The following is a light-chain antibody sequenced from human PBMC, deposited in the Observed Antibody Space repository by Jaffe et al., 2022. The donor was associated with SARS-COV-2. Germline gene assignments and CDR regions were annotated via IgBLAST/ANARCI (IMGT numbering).Light chain of an antibody. V-gene: IGKV1-39*01. CDR3: QQSYVMPLT. J-gene: IGKJ4*01. Sequence: DIQMTQSPSSLSASIGDIVTITCRASQSISTYLNWYQQKPGKAPKLLIYSASSLQSGVPSRFSGSGSGTDFTLTISSLLPEDFASYYCQQSYVMPLTFGGGTKVEIK. CDR1: QSISTY. CDR2: SAS.